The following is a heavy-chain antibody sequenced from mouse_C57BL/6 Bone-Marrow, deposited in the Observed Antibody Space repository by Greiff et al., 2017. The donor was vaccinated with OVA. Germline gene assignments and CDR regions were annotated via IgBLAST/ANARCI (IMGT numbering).Heavy chain of an antibody. CDR2: ISNGGGST. D-gene: IGHD2-4*01. CDR1: GFTFSDYY. V-gene: IGHV5-12*01. Sequence: EVQGVESGGGLVQPGGSLKLSCAASGFTFSDYYMYWVRQTPEKRLEWVAYISNGGGSTYYPDTVKGRFTISRDNAKNTLYLQMSRLKSEDTAMYYCAAYDYDGAMDYWGQGTSVTVSS. J-gene: IGHJ4*01. CDR3: AAYDYDGAMDY.